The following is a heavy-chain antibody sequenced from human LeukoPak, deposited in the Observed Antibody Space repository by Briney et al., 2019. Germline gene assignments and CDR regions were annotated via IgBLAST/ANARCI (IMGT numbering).Heavy chain of an antibody. CDR3: ARPGEEQQLATYCYYYGMDV. J-gene: IGHJ6*02. Sequence: ASVKVSCKASGGTFSSYAISWVRQAPGQGLEWMGGIIPIFGTANYAQKFQGRVTITADESTSTAYMELSSLRSEDTAVYYCARPGEEQQLATYCYYYGMDVWGQGTTVTVSS. CDR1: GGTFSSYA. V-gene: IGHV1-69*13. CDR2: IIPIFGTA. D-gene: IGHD6-13*01.